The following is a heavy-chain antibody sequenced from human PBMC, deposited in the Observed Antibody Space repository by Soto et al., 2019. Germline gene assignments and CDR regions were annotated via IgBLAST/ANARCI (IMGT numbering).Heavy chain of an antibody. D-gene: IGHD3-10*01. J-gene: IGHJ6*02. CDR1: GGTFSSYA. CDR3: ARDNRITMVRGVISDYYYGMDV. CDR2: LIPLFGTA. V-gene: IGHV1-69*01. Sequence: QVQLVQSGAEVKKPGSSVKVSCKASGGTFSSYAISWARQAPGHGLEWMGGLIPLFGTANYAQKFQGRVTITADESRSTAYMELSSRRSEDTAVYYCARDNRITMVRGVISDYYYGMDVWGQGNTVTVSS.